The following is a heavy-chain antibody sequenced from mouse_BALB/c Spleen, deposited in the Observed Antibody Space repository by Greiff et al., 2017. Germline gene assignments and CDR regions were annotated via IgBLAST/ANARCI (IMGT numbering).Heavy chain of an antibody. CDR3: ARGATTVPDY. CDR1: GFTFSSYA. D-gene: IGHD1-1*01. Sequence: DVMLVESGGGLVKPGGSLKLSCAASGFTFSSYAMSWVRQTPEKRREWVASISSGGSTYYPDSVKGRFTISRDNARNILYLQMSSLRSEDTAMYYCARGATTVPDYWGQGNALTVTS. V-gene: IGHV5-6-5*01. J-gene: IGHJ2*01. CDR2: ISSGGST.